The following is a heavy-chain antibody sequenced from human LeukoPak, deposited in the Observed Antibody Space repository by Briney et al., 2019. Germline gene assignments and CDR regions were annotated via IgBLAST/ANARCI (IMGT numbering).Heavy chain of an antibody. Sequence: ASVKVSCKVSGYTLTELSMHWVRRAPGKGLEWMGGFDPEDGETIYAQKFQGRVTMTEDTSTDTAYLELSSLRSEDTAVYYCATEEIAVAGTRGDSWGQGTLVTVSS. D-gene: IGHD6-19*01. J-gene: IGHJ4*02. V-gene: IGHV1-24*01. CDR3: ATEEIAVAGTRGDS. CDR2: FDPEDGET. CDR1: GYTLTELS.